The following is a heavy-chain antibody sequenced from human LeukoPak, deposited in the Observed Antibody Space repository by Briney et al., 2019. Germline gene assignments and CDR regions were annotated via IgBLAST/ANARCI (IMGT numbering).Heavy chain of an antibody. CDR3: ARDRIGWFDY. J-gene: IGHJ4*02. Sequence: GGSLRLSCAASEFTFSDYYMSWVRQPPGKGLEWISQISSTGNTRNYVDFVKGRFTVSRDNAKNLLYLQMNSLRVEDTAVYYCARDRIGWFDYWGQGTLVTVFS. D-gene: IGHD2-15*01. V-gene: IGHV3-11*04. CDR2: ISSTGNTR. CDR1: EFTFSDYY.